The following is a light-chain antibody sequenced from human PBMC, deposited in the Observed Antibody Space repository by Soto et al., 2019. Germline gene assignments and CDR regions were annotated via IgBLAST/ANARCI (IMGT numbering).Light chain of an antibody. CDR1: QSVSSN. CDR3: QQYNNWPGT. J-gene: IGKJ1*01. V-gene: IGKV3-15*01. CDR2: GAS. Sequence: EIVMTQSPAPLSVSPGERATLSCRASQSVSSNLAWYPQKPGQAPRLLIYGASTRATGIPARFSGSGSGTEFTLTISSLQSEDFAVYYCQQYNNWPGTFGQGTKVEIK.